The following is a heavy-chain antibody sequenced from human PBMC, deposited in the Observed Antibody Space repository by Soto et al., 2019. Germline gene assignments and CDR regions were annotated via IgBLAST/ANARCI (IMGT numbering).Heavy chain of an antibody. Sequence: QVQLVQSGAEVKKPGASVKVSCKSSGYTFTSYYMHWVRQAPGQGLEWMGIINPSGGSTSYAQKFQGRVTMTRDTSTSTVYMELSSLRSEDTAVYYCARVVATDDAFDIWGQGTMVTVSS. CDR2: INPSGGST. D-gene: IGHD5-12*01. V-gene: IGHV1-46*01. CDR3: ARVVATDDAFDI. J-gene: IGHJ3*02. CDR1: GYTFTSYY.